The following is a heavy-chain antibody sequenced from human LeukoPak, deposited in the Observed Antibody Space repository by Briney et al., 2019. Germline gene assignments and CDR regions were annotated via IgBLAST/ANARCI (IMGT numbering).Heavy chain of an antibody. CDR3: AVVRGYYGSGNIDY. CDR1: GFTFSSYS. Sequence: LRLSCAASGFTFSSYSMNWVRQAPGKGLEWIGSIYHSGSTYYNPSLKSRVTISVDTSKNQFSLKLSSVTAADTAVYYCAVVRGYYGSGNIDYWGQGTLVTVSS. CDR2: IYHSGST. J-gene: IGHJ4*02. V-gene: IGHV4-38-2*01. D-gene: IGHD3-10*01.